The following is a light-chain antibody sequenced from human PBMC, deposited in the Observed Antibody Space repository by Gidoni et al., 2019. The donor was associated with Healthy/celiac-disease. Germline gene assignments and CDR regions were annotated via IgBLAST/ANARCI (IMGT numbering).Light chain of an antibody. CDR1: QSLLHSNGYNY. V-gene: IGKV2-28*01. CDR2: LGS. CDR3: MQALKTPFT. J-gene: IGKJ3*01. Sequence: TVMPQSPLSLLVTPGEPASISCRSSQSLLHSNGYNYLDWYLQKPGQSPQLLIYLGSNRSSGVPDRFSGSGSGTDFTLKISRVEAEDVGVYYCMQALKTPFTFGPGTKVDIK.